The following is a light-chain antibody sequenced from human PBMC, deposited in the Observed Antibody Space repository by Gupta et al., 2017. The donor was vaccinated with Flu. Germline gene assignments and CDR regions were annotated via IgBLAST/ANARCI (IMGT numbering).Light chain of an antibody. CDR3: SSYTNYDTWV. CDR1: SSDIGFYSS. J-gene: IGLJ3*02. V-gene: IGLV2-18*02. CDR2: EVR. Sequence: SVTISCTGTSSDIGFYSSVSWYQQHPGAAPKLMISEVRRRPSGVPDRLSGSKSGNTASLTISGLQPEDEADYYCSSYTNYDTWVFGGGTKVTVL.